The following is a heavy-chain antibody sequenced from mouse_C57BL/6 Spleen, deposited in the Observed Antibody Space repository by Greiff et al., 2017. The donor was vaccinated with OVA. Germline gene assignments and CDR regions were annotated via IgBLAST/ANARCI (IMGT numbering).Heavy chain of an antibody. Sequence: EVQVVESGGGLVKPGGSLKLSCAASGFTFSSYAMSWVRQTPEKRLEWVATISDGGSYTYYPDNVKGRFTISRDNAKNNLYLQMSHLKSEDTAMYYCARDGTTVEAWFAYWGQGTLVTVSA. V-gene: IGHV5-4*01. CDR2: ISDGGSYT. D-gene: IGHD1-1*01. J-gene: IGHJ3*01. CDR1: GFTFSSYA. CDR3: ARDGTTVEAWFAY.